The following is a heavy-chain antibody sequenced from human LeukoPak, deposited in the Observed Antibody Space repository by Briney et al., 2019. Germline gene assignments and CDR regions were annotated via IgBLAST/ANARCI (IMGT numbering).Heavy chain of an antibody. CDR2: IKSNMDGGTT. J-gene: IGHJ3*02. D-gene: IGHD3-9*01. Sequence: GGSLRLSCTASGFTFSNVWMRWVRQAPGKGLEWVDRIKSNMDGGTTDYAAPVNGRFTISRDDSKNTLYLHMDRLTTEDTARYYCGTDVDVLQYFHWLTAPDAPDIWGQGTTVIVS. CDR3: GTDVDVLQYFHWLTAPDAPDI. V-gene: IGHV3-15*01. CDR1: GFTFSNVW.